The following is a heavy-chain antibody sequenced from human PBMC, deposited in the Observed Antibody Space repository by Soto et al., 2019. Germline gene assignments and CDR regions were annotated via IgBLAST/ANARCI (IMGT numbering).Heavy chain of an antibody. J-gene: IGHJ4*02. Sequence: EVQLVESGGGLVKPGGSLRLSCAASGFTFSSAWMSWVRQAPGKGLHWVGHIKSKIDGATTDYAAPVKGRFTISRDDSKNTLYLQMNSLKPEDTAVYYCKTGGEWGQGTLVTVS. D-gene: IGHD2-8*02. CDR3: KTGGE. CDR1: GFTFSSAW. V-gene: IGHV3-15*01. CDR2: IKSKIDGATT.